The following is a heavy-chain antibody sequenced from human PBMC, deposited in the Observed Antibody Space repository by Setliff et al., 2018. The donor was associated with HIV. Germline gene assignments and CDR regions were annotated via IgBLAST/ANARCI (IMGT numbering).Heavy chain of an antibody. CDR1: GYTFTRDY. CDR3: ARDYGVDHSSGWSNIARVFDY. Sequence: ASVKVSCKASGYTFTRDYMHWVRQAPGQGLEWMGIINPSGGSTRHAQKFQGRVTMTRDTSTDTMYMELSRLRSEDTAVYFCARDYGVDHSSGWSNIARVFDYWGQGTLVTVSS. D-gene: IGHD6-19*01. V-gene: IGHV1-46*01. CDR2: INPSGGST. J-gene: IGHJ4*02.